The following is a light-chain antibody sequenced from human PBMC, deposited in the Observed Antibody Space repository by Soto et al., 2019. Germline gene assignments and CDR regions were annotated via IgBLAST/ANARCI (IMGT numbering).Light chain of an antibody. V-gene: IGKV1-39*01. CDR3: RQSYSVHT. CDR2: GAS. CDR1: QSISTY. J-gene: IGKJ5*01. Sequence: DIQMTQSPSSLSASVRDRVTITCLASQSISTYLKWYQQKPGKAPELLIFGASNLQSGVPSRFSGSGSGTDFTLTISSLQIEDFATYYCRQSYSVHTFGQGTRLEIK.